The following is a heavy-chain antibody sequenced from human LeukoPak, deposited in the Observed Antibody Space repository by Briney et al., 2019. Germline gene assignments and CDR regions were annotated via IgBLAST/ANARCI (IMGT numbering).Heavy chain of an antibody. V-gene: IGHV4-31*03. CDR1: GGSISSGGYY. D-gene: IGHD2-21*02. J-gene: IGHJ6*02. Sequence: PSETLSLTCTVSGGSISSGGYYWSWIRQHPGKGLEWIGYIYYSGSTYYNPSLKSRVTISVDTSKNQFSLKLSSVTAADTAVYYCARDTQDCGGDCPIPRSYGMDVWGQGTTVTVSS. CDR2: IYYSGST. CDR3: ARDTQDCGGDCPIPRSYGMDV.